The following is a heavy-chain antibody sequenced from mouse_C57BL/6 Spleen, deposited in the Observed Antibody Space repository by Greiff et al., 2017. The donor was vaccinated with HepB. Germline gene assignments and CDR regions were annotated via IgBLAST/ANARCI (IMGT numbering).Heavy chain of an antibody. Sequence: EVKLVESGGGLVKPGGSLKLSCAASGFTFSSYAMSWVRQTPEKRLEWVATISDGGSYTYYPDNVKGRFTISRDNAKNNLYLQMSHLKSEDTAMYYCARDFGGYLYAMDYWGQRTSVTVSS. V-gene: IGHV5-4*01. CDR3: ARDFGGYLYAMDY. D-gene: IGHD1-1*02. J-gene: IGHJ4*01. CDR1: GFTFSSYA. CDR2: ISDGGSYT.